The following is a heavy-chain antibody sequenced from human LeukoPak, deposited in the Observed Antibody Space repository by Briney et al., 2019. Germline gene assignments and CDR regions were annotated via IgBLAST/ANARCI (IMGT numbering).Heavy chain of an antibody. CDR3: ARWNYDILTGYRYFDY. Sequence: NPSQTLSLTCTVSGGSISSGGYYWSWIRQPPGKGLEWIGYIYHSGSTYYNPSLKSRVTISVDRSKNQFSLKLSSVTAADTAVYYCARWNYDILTGYRYFDYWGQGTLVTVSS. V-gene: IGHV4-30-2*01. D-gene: IGHD3-9*01. J-gene: IGHJ4*02. CDR2: IYHSGST. CDR1: GGSISSGGYY.